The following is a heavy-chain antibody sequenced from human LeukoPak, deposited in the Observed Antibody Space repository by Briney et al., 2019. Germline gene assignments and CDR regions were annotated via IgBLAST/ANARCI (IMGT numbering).Heavy chain of an antibody. Sequence: PGGSLRLSCAASGFTFSSYSMNWVRQAPGKGLEWVSYISSSSSTIYYADSVKGRFTISRDNAKNSLYLQMNSLRAEDTAVYYCARCPLEGNLLIDYWGQGTLVTVSS. CDR2: ISSSSSTI. CDR3: ARCPLEGNLLIDY. V-gene: IGHV3-48*01. CDR1: GFTFSSYS. J-gene: IGHJ4*02. D-gene: IGHD4-23*01.